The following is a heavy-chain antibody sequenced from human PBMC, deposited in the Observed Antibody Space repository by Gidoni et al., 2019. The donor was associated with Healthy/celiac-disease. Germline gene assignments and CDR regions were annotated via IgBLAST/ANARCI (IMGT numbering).Heavy chain of an antibody. CDR3: ARDSPYYYDSSGRMDV. D-gene: IGHD3-22*01. CDR1: GCSISSCGYY. J-gene: IGHJ6*02. V-gene: IGHV4-31*03. CDR2: IYYSGST. Sequence: QLQLQESGPGLVKPSPTLSLTCPVSGCSISSCGYYWSWIRQHPGKGLAWIGYIYYSGSTYYNPSLKSRVTISVDTSKNQFSLKLSSVTAADTAVYYGARDSPYYYDSSGRMDVWGQGTTVTVSS.